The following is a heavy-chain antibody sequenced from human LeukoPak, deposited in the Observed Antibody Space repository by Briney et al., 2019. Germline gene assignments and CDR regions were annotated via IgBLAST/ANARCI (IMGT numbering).Heavy chain of an antibody. Sequence: GGSLRLSCSASGFIFSPYAMHWGRQAPGKGREYVSSISSEAKPPYYADSVKGRFTISRDNSKNTLYLQTSSLRPEATPVYYCVTAPWVDHWGPGTLVTVSS. V-gene: IGHV3-64D*06. J-gene: IGHJ4*02. CDR3: VTAPWVDH. CDR2: ISSEAKPP. CDR1: GFIFSPYA.